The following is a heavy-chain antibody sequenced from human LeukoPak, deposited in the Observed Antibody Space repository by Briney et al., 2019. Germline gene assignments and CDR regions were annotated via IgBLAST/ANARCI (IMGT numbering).Heavy chain of an antibody. CDR2: IYYSGST. Sequence: SETLSLTCTVSGGSISSSSYYWGWIREPPGKGLEWIGSIYYSGSTYYNPSLKSRVSTSVDTSKNQFSLKLSSVTAADTAVYYCARHSYSHGYGDYWGQGTLVTVSS. V-gene: IGHV4-39*01. D-gene: IGHD5-18*01. J-gene: IGHJ4*02. CDR3: ARHSYSHGYGDY. CDR1: GGSISSSSYY.